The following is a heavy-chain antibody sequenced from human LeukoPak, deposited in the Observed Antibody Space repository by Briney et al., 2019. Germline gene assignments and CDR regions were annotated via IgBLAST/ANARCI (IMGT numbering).Heavy chain of an antibody. D-gene: IGHD3-22*01. J-gene: IGHJ5*02. Sequence: SETLSLTCTVSGEPIRSEYWTWMRQPPGQGLEWIGHIYYGGSTNYNPSLKSRATISVDTSKNQLSLNLTSATAADTAVYYCARRSGHYYDSSGYYYDFFDPWGPGTLVTVSS. CDR2: IYYGGST. CDR3: ARRSGHYYDSSGYYYDFFDP. V-gene: IGHV4-59*01. CDR1: GEPIRSEY.